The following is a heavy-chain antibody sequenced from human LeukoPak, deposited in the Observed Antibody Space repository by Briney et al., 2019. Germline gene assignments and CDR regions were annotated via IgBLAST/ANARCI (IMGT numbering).Heavy chain of an antibody. CDR1: GFTFGDYA. D-gene: IGHD3-3*01. Sequence: GRSLRLSCTASGFTFGDYAMSWVRQAPGKGLEWVGFIRSKAYGGTTEYAASVKGRFTISRDDSKSIAYLQMNSLRAEDTAVYYCARDGSRGVAQVDYYYGMDVWGQGTTVTVSS. J-gene: IGHJ6*02. CDR3: ARDGSRGVAQVDYYYGMDV. CDR2: IRSKAYGGTT. V-gene: IGHV3-49*04.